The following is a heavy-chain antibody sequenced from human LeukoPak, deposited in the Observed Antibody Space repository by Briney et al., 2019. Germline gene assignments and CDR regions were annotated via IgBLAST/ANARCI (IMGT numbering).Heavy chain of an antibody. CDR2: IYYSGST. V-gene: IGHV4-39*01. D-gene: IGHD3-9*01. CDR3: ARLLTGYYYVDY. J-gene: IGHJ4*02. Sequence: SETLSLTCTVSGGSISSSSYHWGWIRQPPGKGLEWIGSIYYSGSTYYNPSLKSRVTISVYTSKSQFSLKLSSVTAADTAVYYCARLLTGYYYVDYWGQGTLVTVSS. CDR1: GGSISSSSYH.